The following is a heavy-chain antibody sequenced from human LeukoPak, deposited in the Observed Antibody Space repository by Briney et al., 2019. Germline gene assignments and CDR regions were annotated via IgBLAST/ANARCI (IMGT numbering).Heavy chain of an antibody. CDR2: IYYSGST. CDR1: GGSISSYY. J-gene: IGHJ2*01. V-gene: IGHV4-59*01. D-gene: IGHD5-12*01. Sequence: PSETLSLTCTVSGGSISSYYWSWIRQPPGKGLEWIGYIYYSGSTNYNPSLKSRVTISVDTSKNQFSLKLSSVTAADTAVYYCARDRGGYMTYWYFDLWGRGTLVTVSS. CDR3: ARDRGGYMTYWYFDL.